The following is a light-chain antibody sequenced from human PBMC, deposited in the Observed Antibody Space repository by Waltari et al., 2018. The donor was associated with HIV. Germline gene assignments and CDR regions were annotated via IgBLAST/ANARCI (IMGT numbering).Light chain of an antibody. CDR1: NSNIGSNT. Sequence: QSVLTQPPSASGTPGQRVTIACSGSNSNIGSNTVNWYKQVPGPAPKLLIYNNYERPSGVPDRFSGSKSGSSASLAISGLQSEDDGDYYCAAWDGSLLGVLFGGG. V-gene: IGLV1-44*01. J-gene: IGLJ2*01. CDR3: AAWDGSLLGVL. CDR2: NNY.